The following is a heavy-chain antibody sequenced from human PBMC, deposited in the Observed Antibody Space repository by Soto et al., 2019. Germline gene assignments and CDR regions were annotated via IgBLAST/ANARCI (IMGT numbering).Heavy chain of an antibody. CDR1: GYTFTSYD. D-gene: IGHD6-6*01. Sequence: QVQLVQSGAEVKKPGASVKVSCKASGYTFTSYDINWVRQATGQGLEWMGWMNPNSGNTGYAQKFQGRVTMTRNTSISTAYMEVISRRSEDTAVYYCAGGRGSSPHSWFDHWGQGTLVTVSS. CDR3: AGGRGSSPHSWFDH. J-gene: IGHJ5*02. V-gene: IGHV1-8*01. CDR2: MNPNSGNT.